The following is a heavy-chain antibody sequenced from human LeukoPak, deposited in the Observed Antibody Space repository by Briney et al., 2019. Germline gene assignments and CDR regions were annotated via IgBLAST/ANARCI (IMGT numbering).Heavy chain of an antibody. Sequence: SGGSLRLSWAASGFTFRSYAMHWVRQAPGKGLEWVAVLWYGGSKKYYADSVKGRFTISRDNSKNTLYLQMNSLRAEDTAVYYCAKGAGNNYGFWSGYYEYYFDYWGQGTLVTVSS. D-gene: IGHD3-3*01. V-gene: IGHV3-30*02. CDR3: AKGAGNNYGFWSGYYEYYFDY. J-gene: IGHJ4*02. CDR1: GFTFRSYA. CDR2: LWYGGSKK.